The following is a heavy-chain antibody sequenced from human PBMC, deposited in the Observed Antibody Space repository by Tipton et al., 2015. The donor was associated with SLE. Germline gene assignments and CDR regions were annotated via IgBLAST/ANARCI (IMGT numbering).Heavy chain of an antibody. CDR2: INHSGST. V-gene: IGHV4-34*01. CDR1: GGSISSYY. J-gene: IGHJ3*02. Sequence: TLSLTCTVSGGSISSYYWSWIRQPPGKGLEWIGEINHSGSTNYNPSLKSRVTISVDTSKNQFSLKLSSVTAADTAVYYRARGRSSPRYDSSGRGAFDIWGQGTMVTVSS. D-gene: IGHD3-22*01. CDR3: ARGRSSPRYDSSGRGAFDI.